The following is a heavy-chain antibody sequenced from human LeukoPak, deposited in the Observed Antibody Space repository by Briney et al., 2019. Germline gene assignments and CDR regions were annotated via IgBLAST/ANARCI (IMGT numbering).Heavy chain of an antibody. D-gene: IGHD3-22*01. V-gene: IGHV1-46*01. J-gene: IGHJ4*02. Sequence: ASVKVSCKASGYTFTSYYMHWVRQAPGQGLEWMGIINPSGGSTSYAQKFQGRVTMARDTSTSTVYMELSSLRSEDTAVHYCARDSETQLYYYDSSGYCDYWGQGTLVTVSS. CDR2: INPSGGST. CDR1: GYTFTSYY. CDR3: ARDSETQLYYYDSSGYCDY.